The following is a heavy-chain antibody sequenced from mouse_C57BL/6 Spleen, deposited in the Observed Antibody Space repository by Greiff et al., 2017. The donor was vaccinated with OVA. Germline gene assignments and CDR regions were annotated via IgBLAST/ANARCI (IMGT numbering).Heavy chain of an antibody. V-gene: IGHV1-19*01. Sequence: VQLQQSGPVLVKPGASVKMSCKASGYTFTDYYMNWVKQSHGKSLEWIGVINPYNGGTSYNQKFKGKATLTVDKSSSTAYMELNSLTSEDAAVYYCARRAVGWGYWGQGTTLTGAS. CDR2: INPYNGGT. CDR3: ARRAVGWGY. D-gene: IGHD1-1*01. CDR1: GYTFTDYY. J-gene: IGHJ2*01.